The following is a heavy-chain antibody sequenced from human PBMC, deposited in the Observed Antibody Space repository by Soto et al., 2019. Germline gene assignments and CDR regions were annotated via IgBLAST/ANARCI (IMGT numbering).Heavy chain of an antibody. V-gene: IGHV4-59*08. CDR1: GGSISSYY. J-gene: IGHJ6*02. Sequence: PSETLSLTCTVSGGSISSYYWSWIRQPPGKGLEWIGYIYYSGSTNYNPSLKSRVTISVDTSKNQFSLKLSSVTAADTAVYYCARQGYDILTGYYNPHYHYGMAFWGQGSSVTVSS. D-gene: IGHD3-9*01. CDR3: ARQGYDILTGYYNPHYHYGMAF. CDR2: IYYSGST.